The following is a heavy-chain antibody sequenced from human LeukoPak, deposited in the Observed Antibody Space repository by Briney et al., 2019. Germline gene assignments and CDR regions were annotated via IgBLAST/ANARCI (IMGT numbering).Heavy chain of an antibody. CDR2: VKSDGTAT. D-gene: IGHD1-14*01. CDR1: GFTFSSHL. CDR3: VRKFATGD. V-gene: IGHV3-74*01. J-gene: IGHJ4*02. Sequence: GGSLRLSCAASGFTFSSHLMHWVRQAQGTGLVWVSSVKSDGTATNYADSGKGRFTISRDNAKNTLYLQMNSLRVEDTAVYYCVRKFATGDWGQGTLVTVSS.